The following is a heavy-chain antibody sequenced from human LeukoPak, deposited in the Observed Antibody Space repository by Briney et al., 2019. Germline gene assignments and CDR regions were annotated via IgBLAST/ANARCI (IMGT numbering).Heavy chain of an antibody. CDR1: GGTFSSYA. D-gene: IGHD2-2*01. J-gene: IGHJ4*02. CDR3: ARGRCSSTSCYSDY. CDR2: IIPMFGTA. Sequence: ASVKVSCKASGGTFSSYAISWVRQAPGQGLEWMGGIIPMFGTAKYAQKFQGRVTITADESTSTAYMELSSLRSEDTAAYYCARGRCSSTSCYSDYWGQGTLVTVSS. V-gene: IGHV1-69*13.